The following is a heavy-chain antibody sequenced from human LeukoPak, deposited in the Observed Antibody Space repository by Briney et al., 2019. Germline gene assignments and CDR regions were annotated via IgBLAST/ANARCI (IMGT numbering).Heavy chain of an antibody. J-gene: IGHJ3*02. CDR2: MNANSGNT. Sequence: ASVKVSCKASGYTFTSYDINWVRQATGQGLEWMGWMNANSGNTGYAQKFRGRVTMTRDTSTSTVYMELSSLRSEDTAVYYCARDRTMVRGAYDAFDIWGQGTMVTVSS. CDR1: GYTFTSYD. D-gene: IGHD3-10*01. CDR3: ARDRTMVRGAYDAFDI. V-gene: IGHV1-8*01.